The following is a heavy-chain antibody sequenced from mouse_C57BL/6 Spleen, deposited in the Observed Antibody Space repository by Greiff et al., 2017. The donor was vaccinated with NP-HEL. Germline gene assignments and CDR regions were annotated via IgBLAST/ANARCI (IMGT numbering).Heavy chain of an antibody. CDR3: TTAAQARYFDY. V-gene: IGHV14-1*01. Sequence: EVQLQQSGAELVRPGASVKLSCTASGFNIKDYYMHWVKQRPEQGLEWIGRIDPEDGDTEYAPQFQGKATMTADTSSNTAYLPLSSLTSEDTAVYYCTTAAQARYFDYWGQGTTLSVSS. D-gene: IGHD3-2*02. CDR2: IDPEDGDT. CDR1: GFNIKDYY. J-gene: IGHJ2*01.